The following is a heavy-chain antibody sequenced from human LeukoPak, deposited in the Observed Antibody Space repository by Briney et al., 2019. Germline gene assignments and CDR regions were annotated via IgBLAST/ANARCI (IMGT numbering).Heavy chain of an antibody. D-gene: IGHD4-17*01. Sequence: GGSLRLSCAASGFTFSSYWMHWVRQAPGKGLMWVSHINKDGSSTSYADSVKGRFTISRDNAKNTLYLQMSSPRAEDTALYYCARPLYGDFAKYFQRWGQGTLVTVSS. CDR1: GFTFSSYW. J-gene: IGHJ1*01. CDR3: ARPLYGDFAKYFQR. V-gene: IGHV3-74*01. CDR2: INKDGSST.